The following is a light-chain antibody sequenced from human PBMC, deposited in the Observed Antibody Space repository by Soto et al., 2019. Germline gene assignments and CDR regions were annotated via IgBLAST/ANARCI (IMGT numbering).Light chain of an antibody. CDR3: VLYMGSGIRV. V-gene: IGLV8-61*01. Sequence: QTVVTQEPSFSVSPGGTVTLTCGLSSGSVSTSYYPSWYQQTPGQAPRTLIFSTNTRASGVPDRFSGSILGNKAALTITGAQADDESDYCCVLYMGSGIRVFGGGTQLTVL. CDR1: SGSVSTSYY. J-gene: IGLJ3*02. CDR2: STN.